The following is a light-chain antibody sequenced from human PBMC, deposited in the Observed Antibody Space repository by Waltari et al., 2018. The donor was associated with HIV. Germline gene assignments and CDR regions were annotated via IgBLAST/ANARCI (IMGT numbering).Light chain of an antibody. Sequence: EIVLTQSPGTLSLSPGDRANLSCTASQSVSSTYLAWFQQIPGQAPRLLIYGASTRATGIPDRFSGSGSGTDFTLTISSLEPEDFAVYYCQQYGSSPRTFGQGTKLEIK. V-gene: IGKV3-20*01. CDR1: QSVSSTY. CDR2: GAS. CDR3: QQYGSSPRT. J-gene: IGKJ2*01.